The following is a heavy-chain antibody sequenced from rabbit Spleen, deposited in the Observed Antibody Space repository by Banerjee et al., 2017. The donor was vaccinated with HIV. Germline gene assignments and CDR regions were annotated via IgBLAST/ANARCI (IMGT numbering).Heavy chain of an antibody. D-gene: IGHD8-1*01. CDR1: GFSFSSSYY. V-gene: IGHV1S40*01. CDR2: IYAGSSGAT. Sequence: QSLEESGGDLVKPGASLTLTCTASGFSFSSSYYMCWVRQVPGKGLEWIASIYAGSSGATYSATWAKGRFTISKTSSTTVTLQMTSLTVADTATYFCARDAGTSFSTYGMDLWGQGTLVTVS. CDR3: ARDAGTSFSTYGMDL. J-gene: IGHJ6*01.